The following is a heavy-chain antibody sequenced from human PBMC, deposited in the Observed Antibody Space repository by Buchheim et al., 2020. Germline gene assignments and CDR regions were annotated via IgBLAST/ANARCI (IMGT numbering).Heavy chain of an antibody. V-gene: IGHV4-34*01. CDR3: ARGRTGIAARGGFDY. J-gene: IGHJ4*02. CDR2: INHSGST. CDR1: GGSFSGYY. D-gene: IGHD6-6*01. Sequence: QVQLQQWGAGLLKPSETLSLTCAVYGGSFSGYYWSWIRQPPGKGLEWIGEINHSGSTNYNPSLKSRVTISVDTSKNQFSLKLSSVTAADTAVYYCARGRTGIAARGGFDYWGQGTL.